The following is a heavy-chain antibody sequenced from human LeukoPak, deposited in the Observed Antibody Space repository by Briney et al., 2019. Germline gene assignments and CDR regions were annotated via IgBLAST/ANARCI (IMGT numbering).Heavy chain of an antibody. D-gene: IGHD3-22*01. CDR1: GFTFSSYA. CDR3: AKPLWQGQWLRGCFDY. J-gene: IGHJ4*02. CDR2: ISGSGGST. Sequence: GGSLRLSCAASGFTFSSYAMSWVRQAPGKGLEWVSAISGSGGSTYYADSVKGRFTISRDNSKNTLYLQMNSLRAEDTAVYYCAKPLWQGQWLRGCFDYWGQGTLVTVSS. V-gene: IGHV3-23*01.